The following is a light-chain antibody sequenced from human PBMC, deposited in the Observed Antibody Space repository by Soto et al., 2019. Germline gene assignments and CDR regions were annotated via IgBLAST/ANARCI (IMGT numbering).Light chain of an antibody. V-gene: IGKV3-20*01. CDR2: GAS. CDR1: ESVNRVY. CDR3: QQYGSSPRT. Sequence: EIVLAQSPDTLSLSPGERATLSCRASESVNRVYLAWYQHKPGQAPRLLIFGASSRATGIPDRFSGSGSGTDFTLTISRLEPEDLAVYYCQQYGSSPRTFGQGTKVDIK. J-gene: IGKJ1*01.